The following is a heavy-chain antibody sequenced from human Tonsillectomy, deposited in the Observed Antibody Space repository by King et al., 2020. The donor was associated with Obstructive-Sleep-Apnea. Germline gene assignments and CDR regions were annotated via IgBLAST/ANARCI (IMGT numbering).Heavy chain of an antibody. J-gene: IGHJ4*02. D-gene: IGHD5-24*01. CDR2: IYIGGST. CDR1: GFTVSSNY. V-gene: IGHV3-66*01. CDR3: ARSDGYNMFDY. Sequence: VQLVESGGGLVQPGGSLRLSCAASGFTVSSNYMSWVRQAPGKGLEWVSVIYIGGSTYYADSVKGRFTISRDNSQNTLYLQMNSLRAEDTAVYYCARSDGYNMFDYWGQGTLVTVSS.